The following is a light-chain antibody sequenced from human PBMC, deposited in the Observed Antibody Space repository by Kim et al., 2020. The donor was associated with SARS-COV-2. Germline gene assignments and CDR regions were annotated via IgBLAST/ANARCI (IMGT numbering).Light chain of an antibody. V-gene: IGKV3-15*01. CDR1: QSVNSD. CDR2: DAS. CDR3: QHYNNWPYT. Sequence: VSPGERATLSCRASQSVNSDLAWYQQKPGQAPSLLIYDASTRAAGIPARFSGSGSGTEFTLTISSLQSEDFAVYYCQHYNNWPYTFGQGTKLEI. J-gene: IGKJ2*01.